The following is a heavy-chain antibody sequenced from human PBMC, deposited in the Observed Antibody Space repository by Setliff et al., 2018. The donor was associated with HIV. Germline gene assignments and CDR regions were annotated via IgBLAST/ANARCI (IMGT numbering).Heavy chain of an antibody. D-gene: IGHD3-10*01. Sequence: KASETLSLTCTVSGGSSSSSSFYWGWIRQPPGKGLEWIGNIYRSGSTYYNPSLRSRVTISVDTSKNQFYLNLNSVTDADTALYYCARAYFGSGIYYWGQGTLVTVSS. V-gene: IGHV4-39*01. J-gene: IGHJ4*02. CDR2: IYRSGST. CDR3: ARAYFGSGIYY. CDR1: GGSSSSSSFY.